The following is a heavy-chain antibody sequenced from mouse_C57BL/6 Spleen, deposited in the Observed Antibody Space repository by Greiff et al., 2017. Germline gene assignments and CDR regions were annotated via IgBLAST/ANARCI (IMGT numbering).Heavy chain of an antibody. Sequence: VKLQQPGAELVKPGASVKMSCKASGYTFSSYWITWVKQRPGQGLEWIGDIYPGSGSTNYNEKFKSKATLTVDTSSSTAYMQLSSLTSEDAAVYDFARSGGNLGLAYWGQGTLVTVSA. CDR1: GYTFSSYW. D-gene: IGHD2-1*01. J-gene: IGHJ3*01. CDR3: ARSGGNLGLAY. V-gene: IGHV1-55*01. CDR2: IYPGSGST.